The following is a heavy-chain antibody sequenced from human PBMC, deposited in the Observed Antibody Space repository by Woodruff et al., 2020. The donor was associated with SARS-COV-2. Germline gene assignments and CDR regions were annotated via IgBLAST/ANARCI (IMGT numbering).Heavy chain of an antibody. D-gene: IGHD1-26*01. Sequence: APGKGLEWVAVISYDGSNKYYADSVKGRFTISRDNSKNTLYLQVNSLRAEDTAVYYCAKEGVGATSFDYWGQ. V-gene: IGHV3-30*18. J-gene: IGHJ4*02. CDR2: ISYDGSNK. CDR3: AKEGVGATSFDY.